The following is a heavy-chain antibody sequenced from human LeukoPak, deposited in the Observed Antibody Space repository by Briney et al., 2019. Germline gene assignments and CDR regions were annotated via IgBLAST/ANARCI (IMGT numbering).Heavy chain of an antibody. CDR1: GGSISSYY. Sequence: PSETLSLTCTVSGGSISSYYWSWIQQPPGKGLEWIGYIYYSGSTNDNPSLKSRVTISVDTSRNQFSLKLSSVTDTDTDVYYCARIGITVATGYDSSGSNYYYYMDVWGKGTTVTVSS. CDR3: ARIGITVATGYDSSGSNYYYYMDV. CDR2: IYYSGST. V-gene: IGHV4-59*08. D-gene: IGHD3-22*01. J-gene: IGHJ6*03.